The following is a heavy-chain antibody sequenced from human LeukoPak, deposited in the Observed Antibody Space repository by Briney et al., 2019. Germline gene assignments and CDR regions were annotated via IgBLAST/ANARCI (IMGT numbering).Heavy chain of an antibody. V-gene: IGHV1-2*06. CDR1: GYTFTGYY. CDR3: AKFGYYYDSSGYYSTADNFDY. CDR2: INPNTGAA. D-gene: IGHD3-22*01. J-gene: IGHJ4*02. Sequence: ASVKVSCKTSGYTFTGYYIHWVRQAPGQGLEWMGRINPNTGAANYAQKFQGRVTMTRDTSISTAYMELSRLRSDDTAVYYCAKFGYYYDSSGYYSTADNFDYWGQGTLVTVSS.